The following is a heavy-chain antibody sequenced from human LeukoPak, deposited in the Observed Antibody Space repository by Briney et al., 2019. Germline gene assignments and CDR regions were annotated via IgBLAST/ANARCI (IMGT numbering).Heavy chain of an antibody. CDR2: IYPGDSDT. J-gene: IGHJ4*02. V-gene: IGHV5-51*01. CDR1: GSTFTSYW. Sequence: GESLQISCQGSGSTFTSYWIGWVRQLPGKGLECMGIIYPGDSDTRYSPSFQGQVTISAHRSISTAYLQWSSLKASDTAMYYCARHETGPYFDYWGQGTLVTVSS. D-gene: IGHD1-1*01. CDR3: ARHETGPYFDY.